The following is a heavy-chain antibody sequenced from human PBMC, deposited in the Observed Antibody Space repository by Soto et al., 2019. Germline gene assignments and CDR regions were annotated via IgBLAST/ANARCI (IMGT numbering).Heavy chain of an antibody. Sequence: SLSLSCSASGFTFSSYAMHWVRQAPGKGLEYVSSISTNGGSTHYADSVKGRFTISRDNSKNTLYLQMNSLRVEDTAVYYCAKKVPGSNPLDSWGQGTLVTAPQ. J-gene: IGHJ4*02. V-gene: IGHV3-64D*06. D-gene: IGHD1-1*01. CDR3: AKKVPGSNPLDS. CDR2: ISTNGGST. CDR1: GFTFSSYA.